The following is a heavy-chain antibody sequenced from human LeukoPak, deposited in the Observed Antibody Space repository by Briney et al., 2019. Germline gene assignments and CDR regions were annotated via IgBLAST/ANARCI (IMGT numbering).Heavy chain of an antibody. V-gene: IGHV1-18*01. CDR3: AREASSSWPNWFDP. CDR1: GYTFTSYG. D-gene: IGHD6-13*01. J-gene: IGHJ5*02. CDR2: VSPYNGNT. Sequence: ASVKVSCKASGYTFTSYGISWVRQAPGQGLEWMGWVSPYNGNTKYPQKFQGRVTMTTDTSTSTTYMELRSLRLDDTAVYYCAREASSSWPNWFDPWGQGTLVTVSS.